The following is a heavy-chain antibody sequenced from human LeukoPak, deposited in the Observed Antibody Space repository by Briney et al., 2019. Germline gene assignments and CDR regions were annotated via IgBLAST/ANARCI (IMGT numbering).Heavy chain of an antibody. CDR2: IYYSGST. J-gene: IGHJ5*02. CDR3: ARFTLNWFDP. V-gene: IGHV4-59*01. CDR1: GGSTSSYY. Sequence: PSETLSLTCSVSGGSTSSYYWSWIQQPPGKGQEWIGYIYYSGSTNYNPSLKSRVTTSVDTSKNQFSLKLSSVTAADTAVYYCARFTLNWFDPWGQGTLVTVSA.